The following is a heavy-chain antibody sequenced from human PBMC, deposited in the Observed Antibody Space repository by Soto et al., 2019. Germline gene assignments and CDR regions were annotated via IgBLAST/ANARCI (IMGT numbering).Heavy chain of an antibody. CDR3: AKDEATTSGYYYGMDV. Sequence: GGSLRLSCAASGFTFSSYAMSWVRQAPGKGLEWVSGISGSGGSTYYADSVKGRFTISRDNSKDTLYLQMNSLRAEDTAVYYCAKDEATTSGYYYGMDVWGQGTTVTVSS. CDR2: ISGSGGST. J-gene: IGHJ6*02. V-gene: IGHV3-23*01. D-gene: IGHD1-1*01. CDR1: GFTFSSYA.